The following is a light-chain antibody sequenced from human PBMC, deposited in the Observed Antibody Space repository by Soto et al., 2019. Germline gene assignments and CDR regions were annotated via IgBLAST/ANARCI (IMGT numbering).Light chain of an antibody. J-gene: IGKJ1*01. CDR2: KAS. CDR1: QSINNW. Sequence: DIQMTQSPSTLSASVGDRVTITCRASQSINNWLAWYQQKPGKAPKLLIYKASNLDIGVPSRFSGSGSGTEFALTICRLQPGDLAAYYCQQYDSSWTFGHGPKVDVK. V-gene: IGKV1-5*03. CDR3: QQYDSSWT.